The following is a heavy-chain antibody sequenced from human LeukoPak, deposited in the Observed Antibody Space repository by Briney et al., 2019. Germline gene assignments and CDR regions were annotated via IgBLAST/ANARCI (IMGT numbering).Heavy chain of an antibody. CDR1: GFTFSSYA. D-gene: IGHD2-15*01. J-gene: IGHJ6*02. Sequence: GGSLRLSCAASGFTFSSYAMSWVRQAPGKGLEWVSAISGSGGSTYYADSVKGRFTISRDNSKNTLYLQMNSLRAEDTAVYYCAKDPASGREWGFHGMDVWGQGTTVTVSS. CDR3: AKDPASGREWGFHGMDV. V-gene: IGHV3-23*01. CDR2: ISGSGGST.